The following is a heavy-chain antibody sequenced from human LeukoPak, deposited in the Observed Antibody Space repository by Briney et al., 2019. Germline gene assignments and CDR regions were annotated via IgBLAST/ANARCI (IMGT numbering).Heavy chain of an antibody. Sequence: GGSLRLSCAASGFTFSSYAMSWVRQAPGKGLEWVSAISGSGGSTYYADSVKGRFTISRDNSKNTLYLQMNGLRAEDTAVYYCARWEPGRYFFDYWGQGTLVTVSS. J-gene: IGHJ4*02. D-gene: IGHD1-26*01. V-gene: IGHV3-23*01. CDR3: ARWEPGRYFFDY. CDR2: ISGSGGST. CDR1: GFTFSSYA.